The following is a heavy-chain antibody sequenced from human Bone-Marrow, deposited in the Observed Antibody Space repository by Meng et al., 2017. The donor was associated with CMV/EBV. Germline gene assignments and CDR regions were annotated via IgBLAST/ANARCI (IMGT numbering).Heavy chain of an antibody. J-gene: IGHJ6*02. Sequence: LSLTCAASVFNFNVYEMNWVRQAPGKGLEWVAYISGSAYTRLYSDSVKGRFTIPRDNAKNSLYLQMNSLRAEDTAVYYCARDFNWNFGYGMDVWGQGTTVTVSS. D-gene: IGHD1-7*01. CDR1: VFNFNVYE. CDR2: ISGSAYTR. CDR3: ARDFNWNFGYGMDV. V-gene: IGHV3-48*03.